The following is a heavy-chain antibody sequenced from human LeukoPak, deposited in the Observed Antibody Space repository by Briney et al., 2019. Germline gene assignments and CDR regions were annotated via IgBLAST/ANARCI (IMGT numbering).Heavy chain of an antibody. V-gene: IGHV3-11*04. CDR3: AREGSSSWYYFDY. CDR2: IGGVDGTI. J-gene: IGHJ4*02. D-gene: IGHD6-13*01. Sequence: GGSLRLSCAASGFTFTDYYMSWIRQAPGKGLEWVSYIGGVDGTIYYADSVKGRFTISRDNAKNSLYLQMNSLRAEDTAVYYCAREGSSSWYYFDYWGQGTLVTVSS. CDR1: GFTFTDYY.